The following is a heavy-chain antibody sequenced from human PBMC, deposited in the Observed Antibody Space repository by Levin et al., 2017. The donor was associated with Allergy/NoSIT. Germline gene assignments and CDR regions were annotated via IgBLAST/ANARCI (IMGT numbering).Heavy chain of an antibody. Sequence: GGSLRLSCAASGFTFSSYAMSWVRQAPGKGLEWVSAISGSGGSTYYADSVKGRFTISRDNSKNTLYLQMNSLRAEDTAVYYCAKTLFGVVKLTKDYFDYWGQGTLVTVSS. CDR1: GFTFSSYA. J-gene: IGHJ4*02. CDR2: ISGSGGST. CDR3: AKTLFGVVKLTKDYFDY. V-gene: IGHV3-23*01. D-gene: IGHD3-3*01.